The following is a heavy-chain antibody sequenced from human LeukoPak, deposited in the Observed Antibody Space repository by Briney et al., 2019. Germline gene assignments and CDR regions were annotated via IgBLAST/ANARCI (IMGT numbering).Heavy chain of an antibody. CDR1: GYSFTSYW. Sequence: RGESLKISCKGSGYSFTSYWIGWVRQMPGKGLEWMGIIYPGDSDTRYSPSFQGQVTISADKSISTAYLQWSSLKASDTAMYYCARSPPYCSGGSCYEYFQHWGQGTLVTVSS. J-gene: IGHJ1*01. CDR2: IYPGDSDT. V-gene: IGHV5-51*01. CDR3: ARSPPYCSGGSCYEYFQH. D-gene: IGHD2-15*01.